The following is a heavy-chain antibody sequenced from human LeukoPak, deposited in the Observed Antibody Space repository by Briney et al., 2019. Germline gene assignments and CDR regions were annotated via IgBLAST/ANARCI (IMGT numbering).Heavy chain of an antibody. Sequence: GGSLRLSRAASGFTFSSYGMHWVRQAPGKGLEWVAFIRYDGSNKYYADSVKGRFTISRDNSKNTLYLQMNSLRAEDTAVYYSAKPELLWFGEFNYDYWGQGTLVTVSS. CDR2: IRYDGSNK. CDR3: AKPELLWFGEFNYDY. V-gene: IGHV3-30*02. J-gene: IGHJ4*02. D-gene: IGHD3-10*01. CDR1: GFTFSSYG.